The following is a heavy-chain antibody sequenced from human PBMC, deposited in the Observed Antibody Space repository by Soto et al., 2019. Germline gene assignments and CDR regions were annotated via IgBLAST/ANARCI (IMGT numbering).Heavy chain of an antibody. Sequence: SETLSLTCSVSGGSISGSYWSWIRQSPGKGLEWLGYVYYTGSTNYRPSLRSRVSISVDTSKNEFSLRLISVTAADTAVYFCARSVAVPGAHIDYWGQGTQVTVSS. CDR2: VYYTGST. J-gene: IGHJ4*02. V-gene: IGHV4-59*01. CDR1: GGSISGSY. D-gene: IGHD6-19*01. CDR3: ARSVAVPGAHIDY.